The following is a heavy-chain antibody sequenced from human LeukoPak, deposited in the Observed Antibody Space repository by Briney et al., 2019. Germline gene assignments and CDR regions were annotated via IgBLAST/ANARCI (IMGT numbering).Heavy chain of an antibody. J-gene: IGHJ4*02. CDR3: ARVRLSIQQLALFDY. CDR1: GYTFTSYG. V-gene: IGHV1-18*01. Sequence: GASVKVSCKASGYTFTSYGISWVRQAPGQGLEWMGWISAYNGNTNYAQKFQGRVTMTTDTSTSTAYMELRSLRSDDTAVYYCARVRLSIQQLALFDYWGQGTLVTISS. CDR2: ISAYNGNT. D-gene: IGHD6-13*01.